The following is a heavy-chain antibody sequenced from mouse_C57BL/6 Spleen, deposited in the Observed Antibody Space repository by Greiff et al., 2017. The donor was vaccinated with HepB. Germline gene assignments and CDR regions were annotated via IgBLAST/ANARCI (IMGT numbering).Heavy chain of an antibody. CDR2: IDPSDSYT. J-gene: IGHJ1*03. D-gene: IGHD1-1*01. V-gene: IGHV1-69*01. CDR3: ASPYGSSPRWYFDV. Sequence: QVQLQQPGAELVMPGASVKLSCKASGYTFTSYWMHWVKQRPGQGLEWIGEIDPSDSYTNYNQKFQGKSTLTVDKSSSTAYMQLSSLTSEDSAVYYCASPYGSSPRWYFDVWGTGTTVTVSS. CDR1: GYTFTSYW.